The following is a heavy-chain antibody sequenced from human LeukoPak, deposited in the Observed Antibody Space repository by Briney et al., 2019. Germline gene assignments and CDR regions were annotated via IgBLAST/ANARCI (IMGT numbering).Heavy chain of an antibody. CDR1: GGTFSSYA. Sequence: SVKVSCKASGGTFSSYAISWVRQAPGQGLEWMGGIIPIFGTANYAQKFQGRVTITTDESTSTAYMELSSLRSEDTAVYYCARGPHSSGHTFDPWGQGTLVTVSS. D-gene: IGHD6-19*01. V-gene: IGHV1-69*05. CDR3: ARGPHSSGHTFDP. J-gene: IGHJ5*02. CDR2: IIPIFGTA.